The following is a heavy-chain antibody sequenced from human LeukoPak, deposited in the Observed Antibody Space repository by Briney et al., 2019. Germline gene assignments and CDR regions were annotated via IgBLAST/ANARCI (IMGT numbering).Heavy chain of an antibody. CDR1: GFTFSSYA. J-gene: IGHJ5*02. CDR3: ARDGDSNLNWFDP. V-gene: IGHV3-48*02. Sequence: SGGSLRLSCAASGFTFSSYAIHWVRQAPGKGLEWVSYISSSSSTIYYADSVKGRSTISRDNAKNSLYLQMNSLRDEDTAVYYCARDGDSNLNWFDPWGQGTLVTVSS. CDR2: ISSSSSTI. D-gene: IGHD4-11*01.